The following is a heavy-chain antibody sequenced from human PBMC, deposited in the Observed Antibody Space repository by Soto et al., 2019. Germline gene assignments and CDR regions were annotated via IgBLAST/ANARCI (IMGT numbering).Heavy chain of an antibody. V-gene: IGHV1-24*01. Sequence: QVQLVQSGAEVKKPGASVKVSCKVSGYTLTELSMHWVRQAPGKGLEWMGGFDPEDGETIYAQKFQGGVTMTEDTSTDTDYMELSSLRSDDTAVYYCATVEAINLGDYWGQGTLVTVSS. CDR2: FDPEDGET. D-gene: IGHD2-21*01. CDR3: ATVEAINLGDY. J-gene: IGHJ4*02. CDR1: GYTLTELS.